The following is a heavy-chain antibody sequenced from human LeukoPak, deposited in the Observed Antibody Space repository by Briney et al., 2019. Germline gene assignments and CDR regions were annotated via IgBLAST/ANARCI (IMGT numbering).Heavy chain of an antibody. CDR3: ARGIQLWTTYYYYGMDV. CDR2: ISSSSSYI. Sequence: GGSLRLSCAASGFTFSSYSMNWVRQAPGKGLEWVSSISSSSSYIYYADSVKGRFTISRDNAKNSLYLQMNSLRAEDTAVYHCARGIQLWTTYYYYGMDVWGQGTTVTVSS. J-gene: IGHJ6*02. V-gene: IGHV3-21*01. CDR1: GFTFSSYS. D-gene: IGHD5-18*01.